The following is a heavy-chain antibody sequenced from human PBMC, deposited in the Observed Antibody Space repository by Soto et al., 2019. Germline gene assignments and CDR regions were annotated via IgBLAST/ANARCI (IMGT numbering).Heavy chain of an antibody. Sequence: PGGSVRLSCEASGFTFKIYDMNWVRQAPGKGLEWVSYISSTGSPMYYAESVKGRFTISRDNAKNSLFLQMNSLRGEDTAIYFCARATRRSTLVRGVTTALDYWGQGALVTVSS. V-gene: IGHV3-21*01. D-gene: IGHD3-10*01. J-gene: IGHJ4*02. CDR2: ISSTGSPM. CDR3: ARATRRSTLVRGVTTALDY. CDR1: GFTFKIYD.